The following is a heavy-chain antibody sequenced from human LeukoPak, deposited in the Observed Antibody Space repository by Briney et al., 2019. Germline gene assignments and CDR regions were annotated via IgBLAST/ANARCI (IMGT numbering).Heavy chain of an antibody. CDR2: INPNSGGT. J-gene: IGHJ6*02. Sequence: GASVKVSCKASGYTFTGYYMHWVRQAPGQGLEWMGWINPNSGGTNYAQKFRGWVTMTRDTSISTAYMELSRLRSDDTAVYYCARAPSYSSSWYEIYGMDVWGQGTTVTVSS. CDR3: ARAPSYSSSWYEIYGMDV. D-gene: IGHD6-13*01. CDR1: GYTFTGYY. V-gene: IGHV1-2*04.